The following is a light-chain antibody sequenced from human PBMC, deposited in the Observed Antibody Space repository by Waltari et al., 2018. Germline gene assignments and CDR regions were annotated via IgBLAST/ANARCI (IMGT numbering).Light chain of an antibody. CDR1: ESISIS. V-gene: IGKV3-15*01. CDR2: RAS. J-gene: IGKJ4*01. CDR3: QQYNDWPLT. Sequence: EIVMSQSPATLYVSPGERATPPCRASESISISVAWYQQKPGQAARLLIFRASTRATGIPARFSGSGSGTEFTLTISSLQSEDFAVYYCQQYNDWPLTFGGGTKVEIK.